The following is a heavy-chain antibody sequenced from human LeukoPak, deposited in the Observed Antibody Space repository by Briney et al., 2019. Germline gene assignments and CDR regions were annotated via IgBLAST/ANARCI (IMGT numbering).Heavy chain of an antibody. CDR2: IKDDGAET. CDR3: GRDPYYDSLDY. V-gene: IGHV3-7*01. Sequence: GGSLRLSCAASGFTFTSYWMSWVRQAPGKGLEWVANIKDDGAETYYVDSVKGRFTISRDNAKNLLYLQMNNLRAEDTAVYYCGRDPYYDSLDYWGQGTLVTISS. D-gene: IGHD3-22*01. J-gene: IGHJ4*02. CDR1: GFTFTSYW.